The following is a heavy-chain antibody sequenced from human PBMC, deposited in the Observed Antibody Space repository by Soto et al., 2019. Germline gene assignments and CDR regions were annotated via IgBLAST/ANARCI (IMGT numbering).Heavy chain of an antibody. CDR1: GDSISPDGYY. V-gene: IGHV4-31*03. J-gene: IGHJ1*01. Sequence: SETLSVTCSVSGDSISPDGYYWSWIRNHPGKGLEWVGYIYYSGLTSYHPSLKRRVPISSATSKNQFYLKVSSVTAADTAVYYCAKSRSYYVADFTKWRLGTLDTVSS. CDR3: AKSRSYYVADFTK. D-gene: IGHD1-26*01. CDR2: IYYSGLT.